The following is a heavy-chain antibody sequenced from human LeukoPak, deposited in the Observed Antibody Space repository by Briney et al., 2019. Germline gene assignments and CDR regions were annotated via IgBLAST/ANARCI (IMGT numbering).Heavy chain of an antibody. CDR1: GGTFSSYA. CDR3: ARSGVTAINLDY. Sequence: SVKVSCKASGGTFSSYAISWVRQAPGQGLEWMGRIIPILGIANYAQKFQGRVTITADKSTGTAYMELSSLRSEDTAVYYCARSGVTAINLDYWGQGTLVTVSS. V-gene: IGHV1-69*04. CDR2: IIPILGIA. D-gene: IGHD2-21*02. J-gene: IGHJ4*02.